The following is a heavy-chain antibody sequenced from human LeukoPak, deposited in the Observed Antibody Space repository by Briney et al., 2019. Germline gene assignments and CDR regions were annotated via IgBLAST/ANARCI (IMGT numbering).Heavy chain of an antibody. Sequence: SVTLSLTCTVSGGSISISSYYWGWIRQPPGEGLDWIGRIYYRGSTYYNPCLKSRVTISVDTSKNQFSLKLSSVTAADTAVYYCARDSGYDSPPTDYWGQGTLVTVSS. V-gene: IGHV4-39*07. CDR3: ARDSGYDSPPTDY. J-gene: IGHJ4*02. D-gene: IGHD5-12*01. CDR1: GGSISISSYY. CDR2: IYYRGST.